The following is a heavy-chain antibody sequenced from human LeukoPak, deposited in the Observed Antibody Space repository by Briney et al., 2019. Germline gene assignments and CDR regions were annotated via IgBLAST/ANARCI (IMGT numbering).Heavy chain of an antibody. V-gene: IGHV1-2*02. J-gene: IGHJ4*02. Sequence: ASVKVSCKASGYTFTGYYMHWVRQAPGQGLEWMGWINPNSGGTNYAQKFQGRVTMTRDTSISTAYMELSRLRSDDTAVYYCARVSQDYYDSSGYYYILDYWGQGTLVTVSS. CDR3: ARVSQDYYDSSGYYYILDY. D-gene: IGHD3-22*01. CDR1: GYTFTGYY. CDR2: INPNSGGT.